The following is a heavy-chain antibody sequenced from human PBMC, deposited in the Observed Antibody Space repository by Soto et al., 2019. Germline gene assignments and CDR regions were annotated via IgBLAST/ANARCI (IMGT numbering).Heavy chain of an antibody. V-gene: IGHV3-7*01. Sequence: GGSLRLSCAASGFTFTTYWMTWVRQAPGKGLEWVASIKQDGSDEYYLASVEGRFTNSRDNAKDSLYLQMNSLRAEDTAVYYCARPAGWRSYCDSWGQGTLVTVSS. CDR1: GFTFTTYW. CDR2: IKQDGSDE. D-gene: IGHD2-2*01. J-gene: IGHJ4*02. CDR3: ARPAGWRSYCDS.